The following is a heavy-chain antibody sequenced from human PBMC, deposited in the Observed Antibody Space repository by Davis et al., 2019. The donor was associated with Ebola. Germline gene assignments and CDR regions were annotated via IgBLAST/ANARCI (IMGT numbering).Heavy chain of an antibody. D-gene: IGHD6-19*01. CDR3: AREGGEAVAKGFDY. V-gene: IGHV4-59*12. CDR1: GGSISSYY. Sequence: MPSETLSLTCTVSGGSISSYYWSWIRQPPGKGLEWIGYIYYSGSTNYNPSLKSRVTISVDTSKSQFSLKLGSVTAADTAVYYCAREGGEAVAKGFDYWGQGTLVTVSS. J-gene: IGHJ4*02. CDR2: IYYSGST.